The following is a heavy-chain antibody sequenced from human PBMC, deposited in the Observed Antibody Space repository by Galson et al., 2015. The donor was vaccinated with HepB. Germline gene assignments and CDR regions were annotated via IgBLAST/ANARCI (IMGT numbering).Heavy chain of an antibody. CDR1: GDSISNDRW. Sequence: SETLSLTCAVSGDSISNDRWWSWVRQPPGEGLEWIGEAYHSGGTNSGPSLKSRVTISVDKSKNQFSLKLTSVTAADTAVYYCAGAKEGRGYFDYWGQETLVTVSS. J-gene: IGHJ4*02. D-gene: IGHD3-10*01. CDR2: AYHSGGT. CDR3: AGAKEGRGYFDY. V-gene: IGHV4-4*02.